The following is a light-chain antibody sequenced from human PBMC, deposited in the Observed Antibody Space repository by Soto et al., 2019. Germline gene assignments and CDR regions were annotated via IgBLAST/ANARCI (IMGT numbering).Light chain of an antibody. Sequence: LMTQSPATLSVSPGERATLSCRASQSVSNNLAWYQQKPGQAPRLLIYDASTSATGIPARFSGSGSGTEFTLTISGMQSEDLAVYYCQQYNNWPPWTFGQGTKVESK. V-gene: IGKV3-15*01. CDR1: QSVSNN. J-gene: IGKJ1*01. CDR3: QQYNNWPPWT. CDR2: DAS.